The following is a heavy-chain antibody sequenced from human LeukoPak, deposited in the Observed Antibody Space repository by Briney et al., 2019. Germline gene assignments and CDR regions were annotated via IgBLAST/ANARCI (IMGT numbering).Heavy chain of an antibody. V-gene: IGHV3-21*01. Sequence: GGSLRLSCEASGFTFSSYSMNWVRQAPGKGLEWVSSISSSSSYIYYADSVKGRFTISRDNAKNSLYLQMNSLRAEDTAVYYCARSLNTAMGSFDYWGQGTLVTVSS. CDR2: ISSSSSYI. D-gene: IGHD5-18*01. CDR1: GFTFSSYS. CDR3: ARSLNTAMGSFDY. J-gene: IGHJ4*02.